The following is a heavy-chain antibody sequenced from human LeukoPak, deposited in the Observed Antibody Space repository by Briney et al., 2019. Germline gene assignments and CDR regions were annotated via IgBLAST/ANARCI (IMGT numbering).Heavy chain of an antibody. J-gene: IGHJ6*03. CDR1: GFTFSTFA. Sequence: GGSLRLSCAASGFTFSTFAMIWVRQPPGKGLEWVSSIFPSGGEIHYADSVRGRFTVSRDNSKNSLYLQMNSLRAEDTAVYYCARDPYSGGYGDYYYYYMDLWGQGTTVTISS. V-gene: IGHV3-23*01. CDR3: ARDPYSGGYGDYYYYYMDL. CDR2: IFPSGGEI. D-gene: IGHD1-26*01.